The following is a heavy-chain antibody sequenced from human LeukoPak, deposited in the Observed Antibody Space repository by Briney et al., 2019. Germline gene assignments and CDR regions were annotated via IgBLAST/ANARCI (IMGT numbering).Heavy chain of an antibody. D-gene: IGHD2-2*01. V-gene: IGHV3-7*03. J-gene: IGHJ4*02. CDR3: ARVRGCSSTICHYFDY. Sequence: GSLRLSFAASGFTLSSYWMSWVRQAPGKGLEWVANIKQDGSEKYYVDSVKGRFTISRGNAKNSLYLQMNSLRAEDTAVYYCARVRGCSSTICHYFDYWGQGTLVTVSS. CDR1: GFTLSSYW. CDR2: IKQDGSEK.